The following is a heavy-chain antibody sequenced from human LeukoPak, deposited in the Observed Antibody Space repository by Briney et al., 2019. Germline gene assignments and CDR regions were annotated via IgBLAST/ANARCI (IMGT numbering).Heavy chain of an antibody. CDR1: GFIFSSYA. Sequence: QPGRSLRLSCAASGFIFSSYAMHWVRQAPGKGLEWVAVISYDGSNKYYADSVKGRFTISRDNSKNTLYLQMNSLRAEDTAVYYCARDHLSYYNVLDYWGQGTLVTVSS. V-gene: IGHV3-30*04. CDR3: ARDHLSYYNVLDY. CDR2: ISYDGSNK. J-gene: IGHJ4*02. D-gene: IGHD3-10*01.